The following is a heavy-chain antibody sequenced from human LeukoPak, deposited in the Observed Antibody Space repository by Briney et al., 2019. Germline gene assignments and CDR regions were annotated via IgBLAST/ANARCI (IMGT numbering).Heavy chain of an antibody. V-gene: IGHV4-61*05. D-gene: IGHD2/OR15-2a*01. CDR3: ARGGRGNLGLLRAFDI. CDR2: IYYSGST. CDR1: GGSISSTNHH. J-gene: IGHJ3*02. Sequence: SETLSLTCTVSGGSISSTNHHWGWIRQPPGKGLEWIGYIYYSGSTNYNPSLKSRVTISVDTSKNQFSLKLSSVTAADTAVYYCARGGRGNLGLLRAFDIWGQGTMVTVSS.